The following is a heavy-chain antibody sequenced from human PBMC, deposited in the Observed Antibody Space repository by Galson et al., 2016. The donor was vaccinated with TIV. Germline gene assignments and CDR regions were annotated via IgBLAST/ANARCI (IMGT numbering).Heavy chain of an antibody. CDR3: ARESNYYDGSGYHYYFDY. V-gene: IGHV3-33*08. CDR1: GFTFSNFG. CDR2: IWYDGSKN. J-gene: IGHJ4*02. Sequence: SLRLSCAASGFTFSNFGMHWVRQAPGKGLEWVAVIWYDGSKNNYAESAKGRFTISRDNSQNTLYLQMDSLRAEDTAVYYCARESNYYDGSGYHYYFDYWGQGTLVTVSS. D-gene: IGHD3-22*01.